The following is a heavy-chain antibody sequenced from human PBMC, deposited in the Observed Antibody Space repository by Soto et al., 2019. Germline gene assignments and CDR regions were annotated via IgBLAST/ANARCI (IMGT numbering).Heavy chain of an antibody. CDR1: GFTFSSYG. J-gene: IGHJ4*02. V-gene: IGHV3-30*03. D-gene: IGHD5-12*01. CDR2: ISYDGRDR. Sequence: QVQLVESGGGVVQPGRFLRLSCAASGFTFSSYGMHWVRQAPGKGLEWVAVISYDGRDRYYADSVKGRFTTSRDNSKSTVYLQINSLRAEDTAVYYCAERGEYSGYPSYFDYWGQGTLVTVSS. CDR3: AERGEYSGYPSYFDY.